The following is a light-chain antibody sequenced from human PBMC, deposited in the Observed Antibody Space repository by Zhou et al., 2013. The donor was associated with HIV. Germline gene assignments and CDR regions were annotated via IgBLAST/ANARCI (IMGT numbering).Light chain of an antibody. J-gene: IGKJ1*01. CDR3: QQYFRSPWT. CDR1: QSVGTNS. V-gene: IGKV3-20*01. CDR2: GVS. Sequence: EIVLTQSPDTLSVSPGVRATLSCRASQSVGTNSLAWYQQKVGQGPTLLIYGVSNRATGIPDRFSGSGSGTDFTLTISRLEPEDFGVYYCQQYFRSPWTFGPGTKVEIK.